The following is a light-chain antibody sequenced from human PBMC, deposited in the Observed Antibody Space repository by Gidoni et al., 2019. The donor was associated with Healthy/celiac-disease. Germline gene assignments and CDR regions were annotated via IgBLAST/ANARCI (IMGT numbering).Light chain of an antibody. CDR3: QSADSSL. Sequence: SYELTQPPPLAVSPGQTARITSSVDALPKQYAYWYQQKPGQAPVLVLYKDSERPSGIPERFSGSSSGTTVTLTISGVQAEDEADYYCQSADSSLFGGGTKLTVL. CDR2: KDS. V-gene: IGLV3-25*03. CDR1: ALPKQY. J-gene: IGLJ3*02.